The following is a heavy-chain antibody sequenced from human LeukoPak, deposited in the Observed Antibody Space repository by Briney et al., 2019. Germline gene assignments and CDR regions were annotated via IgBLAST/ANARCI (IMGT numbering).Heavy chain of an antibody. V-gene: IGHV5-51*01. Sequence: PGESLKISCQGSGYSFTSYWIGWVRQMPGKGLEWMGIIYPGDSDTRYSPSFQGQVTISADKSISTAYLQWSSLKASDTAMYYCARVRRAAMVPGDYWGQGTLVTVSS. CDR2: IYPGDSDT. CDR1: GYSFTSYW. J-gene: IGHJ4*02. D-gene: IGHD5-18*01. CDR3: ARVRRAAMVPGDY.